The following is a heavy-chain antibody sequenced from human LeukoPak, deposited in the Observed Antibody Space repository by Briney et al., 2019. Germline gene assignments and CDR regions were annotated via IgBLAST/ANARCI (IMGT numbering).Heavy chain of an antibody. V-gene: IGHV3-74*01. D-gene: IGHD4-11*01. CDR2: INSDGSST. Sequence: GGSLRLSCAASGFTFSSYWMHWVRQAPGKGLVWVSRINSDGSSTRYADSVKGRFTISRDNSKNTLYLQMNSLRAEDTAVYYCASEWVLYDDYSNCADYWGQGTLVTVSS. CDR1: GFTFSSYW. J-gene: IGHJ4*02. CDR3: ASEWVLYDDYSNCADY.